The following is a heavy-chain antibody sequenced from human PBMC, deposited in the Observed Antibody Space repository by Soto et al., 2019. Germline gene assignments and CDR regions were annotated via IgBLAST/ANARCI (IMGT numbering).Heavy chain of an antibody. D-gene: IGHD1-1*01. CDR2: IILPFGIG. CDR1: GGTFSNYA. CDR3: ARGPDDEGYFDY. J-gene: IGHJ4*02. Sequence: QVRLVQSGTEVKNPGSSVKVSCKASGGTFSNYAINWVRQAPGQGLEWMGGIILPFGIGHYAQKFQGRVTMTADEALTTAYMEVSGLRSEHTAVYYCARGPDDEGYFDYWGQGALVTVSS. V-gene: IGHV1-69*12.